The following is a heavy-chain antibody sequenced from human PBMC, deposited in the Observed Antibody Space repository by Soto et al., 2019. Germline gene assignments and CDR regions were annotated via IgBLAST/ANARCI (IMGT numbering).Heavy chain of an antibody. Sequence: GGSLRLSCAASGFTFSDYYMSWIRQAPGKGLEWVSYISSSSSYTNYADSVKGRFTISRDNAKNSLYLQMNSLRAEDTAVYYCARRHGSGSGGYFDYWGQGTLVSVSS. V-gene: IGHV3-11*06. CDR2: ISSSSSYT. CDR3: ARRHGSGSGGYFDY. J-gene: IGHJ4*02. CDR1: GFTFSDYY. D-gene: IGHD6-19*01.